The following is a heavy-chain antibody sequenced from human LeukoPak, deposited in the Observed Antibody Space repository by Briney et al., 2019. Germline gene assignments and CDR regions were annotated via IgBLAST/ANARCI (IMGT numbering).Heavy chain of an antibody. CDR1: GFTFNNYA. Sequence: GGSLRLSCAASGFTFNNYAMNWVRQAPGKGLEWVSSISGSGGSTYYADSVKGRFTISRDNSENTVYLQMRSLRVEDTAVYYCAKDQGYFSYFFDSWGQGTLVTVSS. CDR3: AKDQGYFSYFFDS. D-gene: IGHD5-18*01. J-gene: IGHJ4*02. CDR2: ISGSGGST. V-gene: IGHV3-23*01.